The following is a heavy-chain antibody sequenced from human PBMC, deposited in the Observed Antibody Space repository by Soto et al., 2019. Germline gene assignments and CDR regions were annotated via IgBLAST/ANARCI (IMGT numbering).Heavy chain of an antibody. CDR2: ISYDGSNK. Sequence: QVQLVESGGGVVQPGRSLRLSCAASGFTFSSYAMHWVRQAPGKGLEWVAVISYDGSNKYYADSVKGRFTISRDNSKNTLYLQMNSLRAEDTAVYYCATFEYSSSSFGNWGQGTLVTVSS. D-gene: IGHD6-6*01. CDR3: ATFEYSSSSFGN. V-gene: IGHV3-30-3*01. J-gene: IGHJ4*02. CDR1: GFTFSSYA.